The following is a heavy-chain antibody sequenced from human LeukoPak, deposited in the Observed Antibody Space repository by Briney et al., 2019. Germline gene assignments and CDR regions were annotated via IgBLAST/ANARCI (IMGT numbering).Heavy chain of an antibody. CDR1: GFIVSSHY. D-gene: IGHD6-6*01. Sequence: GGSLRLSCAASGFIVSSHYMSWVRQAPVKGLEWVSVIYSDGSTYYADSVKGRFTISRDSSKNTLDLRMNSLRAEDTAVYYCARVLRRYSSSFGVYYYGMDVWGQGTTVTVSS. V-gene: IGHV3-66*01. CDR3: ARVLRRYSSSFGVYYYGMDV. J-gene: IGHJ6*02. CDR2: IYSDGST.